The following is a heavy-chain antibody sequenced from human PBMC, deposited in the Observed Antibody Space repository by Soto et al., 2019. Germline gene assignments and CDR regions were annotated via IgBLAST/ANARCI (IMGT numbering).Heavy chain of an antibody. V-gene: IGHV1-69*01. J-gene: IGHJ6*02. CDR2: IIPIFGTA. Sequence: QVQLVQSGAEVKKPGSSVKVSCKASGGTFSSYAISWVRQAPGQGLEWMGGIIPIFGTANYAQKFQGRVTITADESTSTAYMELSSLRSEDTAVYYCAKDIRGSSSPRKAYYYYGMDVWGQGTTVTVSS. D-gene: IGHD6-6*01. CDR1: GGTFSSYA. CDR3: AKDIRGSSSPRKAYYYYGMDV.